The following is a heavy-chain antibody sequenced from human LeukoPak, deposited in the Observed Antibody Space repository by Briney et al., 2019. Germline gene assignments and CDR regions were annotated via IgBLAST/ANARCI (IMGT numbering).Heavy chain of an antibody. CDR3: ARVSSPLYSGSDLFDY. D-gene: IGHD1-26*01. J-gene: IGHJ4*02. CDR2: INPNSGGT. CDR1: GYTFTGYY. Sequence: GASVKVSCKASGYTFTGYYMHWVRQAPGQGLEWMGWINPNSGGTNYAQKFQGRVTMTRDTSISTAYMELSRLRSDDTAVYYCARVSSPLYSGSDLFDYWGQGILVTVSS. V-gene: IGHV1-2*02.